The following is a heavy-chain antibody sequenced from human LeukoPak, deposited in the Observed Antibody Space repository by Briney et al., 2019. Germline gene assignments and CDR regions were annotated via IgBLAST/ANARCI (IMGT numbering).Heavy chain of an antibody. Sequence: PSETLSHTCTVSGGSISSGGYYWGWIRQHPGKGLEWIGYIYYSGSTYYNPSLKSRVTISVDTSKNQFSLKLSSVTAADTAVYYCARDRGSSSLVDYWGQGTLVTVSS. CDR2: IYYSGST. CDR1: GGSISSGGYY. J-gene: IGHJ4*02. V-gene: IGHV4-31*03. D-gene: IGHD6-13*01. CDR3: ARDRGSSSLVDY.